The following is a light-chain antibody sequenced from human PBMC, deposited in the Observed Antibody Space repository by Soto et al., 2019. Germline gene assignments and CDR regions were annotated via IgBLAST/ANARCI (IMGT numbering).Light chain of an antibody. J-gene: IGKJ5*01. CDR2: DAS. CDR3: QQYSSSPRT. CDR1: QSVSSNH. Sequence: EIVLTQSPGTLSLSRGERATRSCRASQSVSSNHLAWYQQKVGQAPRLLIYDASNRATGVPDRFSGSGSGTDFSLTISRLEPEDFAVYHCQQYSSSPRTFGQGTRLEIK. V-gene: IGKV3-20*01.